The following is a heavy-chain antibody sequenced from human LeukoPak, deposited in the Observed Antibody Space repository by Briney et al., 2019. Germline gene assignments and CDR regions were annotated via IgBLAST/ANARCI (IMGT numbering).Heavy chain of an antibody. CDR2: IYSGGST. D-gene: IGHD5-18*01. J-gene: IGHJ2*01. V-gene: IGHV3-53*01. Sequence: GGSPRLSCAASGFTFSSYAMSWVRQAPGKGLEWVSVIYSGGSTYYADSVKGRFTISRDNSKNTLYLQMNSLRAEDTAVYYCARTYSGYSYGMYWYFDLWGRGTLVTVSS. CDR1: GFTFSSYA. CDR3: ARTYSGYSYGMYWYFDL.